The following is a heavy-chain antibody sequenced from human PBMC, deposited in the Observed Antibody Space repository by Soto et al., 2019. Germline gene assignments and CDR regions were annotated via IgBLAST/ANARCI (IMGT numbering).Heavy chain of an antibody. V-gene: IGHV4-34*01. CDR3: ARLVLNDY. Sequence: PSETLSLTCAVYGGSFSGYYWSWIRQPPGKGLEWIGEINHSGSTNYNPSLKSRVTMSVDTSKNQISLNVSSVTAADTAVYYCARLVLNDYWGQGTLVTVSS. J-gene: IGHJ4*02. CDR1: GGSFSGYY. CDR2: INHSGST.